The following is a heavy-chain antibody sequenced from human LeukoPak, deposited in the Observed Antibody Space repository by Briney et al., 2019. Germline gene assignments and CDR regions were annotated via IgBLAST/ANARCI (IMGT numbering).Heavy chain of an antibody. CDR3: ASDCSGGSLRY. Sequence: SGGSLRLSCAASGFTFSSYGMHWVRQAPGKGLEWVAVIWYDGSNKYYADSVKGRFTISRDNSKNTLYLQMNSLRAEDTAVYYCASDCSGGSLRYWGQGTLVTVSS. V-gene: IGHV3-33*01. CDR1: GFTFSSYG. D-gene: IGHD2-15*01. CDR2: IWYDGSNK. J-gene: IGHJ4*02.